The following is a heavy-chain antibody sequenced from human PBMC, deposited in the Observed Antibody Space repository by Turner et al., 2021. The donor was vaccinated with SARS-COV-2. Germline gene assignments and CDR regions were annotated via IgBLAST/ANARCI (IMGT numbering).Heavy chain of an antibody. V-gene: IGHV4-31*11. Sequence: QVQLQEWGPGLVKPSRTLSLTCAVCGGSISSGGFSLSWIRQHPGKGLEWSGYIYYSGTTYYNPTLKSRVTISGDTSKNQFAQKLRSVTAEDTAVYYCARGIAYSNGFDPWGQGTLVTVSS. CDR3: ARGIAYSNGFDP. CDR1: GGSISSGGFS. D-gene: IGHD4-4*01. CDR2: IYYSGTT. J-gene: IGHJ5*02.